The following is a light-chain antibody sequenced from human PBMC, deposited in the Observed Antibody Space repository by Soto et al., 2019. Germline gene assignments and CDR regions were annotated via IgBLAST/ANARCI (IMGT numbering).Light chain of an antibody. CDR2: DAS. CDR3: QQYNGYPYSA. V-gene: IGKV1-5*01. Sequence: DIQMTQSPSTLSASVGDRVTITCRASQSISSWLAWYQQKPGKAPKLLIYDASSLESGVPSRFSGSGSGTEFTLTISSLQPDDFATYYCQQYNGYPYSAFGPGTKVDIK. J-gene: IGKJ3*01. CDR1: QSISSW.